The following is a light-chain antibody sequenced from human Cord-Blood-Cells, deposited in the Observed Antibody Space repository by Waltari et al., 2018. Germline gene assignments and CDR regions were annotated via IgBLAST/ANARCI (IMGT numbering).Light chain of an antibody. CDR3: CSYAGSSTFV. J-gene: IGLJ1*01. CDR1: SRAVGSYNL. CDR2: EVS. V-gene: IGLV2-23*02. Sequence: QSALTQPASVSGSPGQSITLSCTGTSRAVGSYNLVPWYKQHPGKDPKLMIYEVSKLPSGVSNRFSGSKSGNTASLTISGLQAEDEADYYCCSYAGSSTFVFGTGTKVTVL.